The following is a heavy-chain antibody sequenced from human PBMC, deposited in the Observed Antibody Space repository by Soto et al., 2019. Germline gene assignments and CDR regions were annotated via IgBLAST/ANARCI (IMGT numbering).Heavy chain of an antibody. J-gene: IGHJ5*02. Sequence: EEQLVESGGGLVQPGGSLRLSCAASGFTFSDYYMSWVRQAPGKGLEWVANINQDGSAKSYVDSVRGRFTISRDNGKNSLSLQMESLRADDTAVYYCARWNGGFDPWGQGTLVPVSS. CDR1: GFTFSDYY. V-gene: IGHV3-7*05. CDR3: ARWNGGFDP. CDR2: INQDGSAK. D-gene: IGHD1-1*01.